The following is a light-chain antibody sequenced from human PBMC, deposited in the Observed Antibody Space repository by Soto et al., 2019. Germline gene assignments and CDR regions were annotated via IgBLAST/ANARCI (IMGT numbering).Light chain of an antibody. CDR2: WAS. J-gene: IGKJ2*01. Sequence: DIVMSQSPDSLAVSLGERATINCKSSESDLYSSSNKNYLAWYQQKPGQPPKLLIYWASTRESGVPDRFSGSESGTDFTLTISSLQAEDVAVYYCQQYYSTPYTFGQGTKLEIK. CDR3: QQYYSTPYT. V-gene: IGKV4-1*01. CDR1: ESDLYSSSNKNY.